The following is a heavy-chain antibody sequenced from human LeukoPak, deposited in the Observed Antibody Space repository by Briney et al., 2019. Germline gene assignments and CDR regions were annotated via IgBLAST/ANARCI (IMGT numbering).Heavy chain of an antibody. CDR3: AIKDH. J-gene: IGHJ4*02. CDR2: INHGGST. Sequence: SETLSLTCAVYGGSFSGYYWSWIRQPPGKGLEWIGEINHGGSTNYNPSLKSRVTISLDTSKNQFSLKLTSVTAADTAVYYCAIKDHWGQGTLVTVSS. V-gene: IGHV4-34*01. CDR1: GGSFSGYY.